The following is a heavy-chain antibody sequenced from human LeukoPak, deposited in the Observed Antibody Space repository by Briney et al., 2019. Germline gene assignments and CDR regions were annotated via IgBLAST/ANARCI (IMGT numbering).Heavy chain of an antibody. Sequence: SETLSLTCTVSGDSISSGDYYWSWIRQPPGKGLEWIGEINHSGSTNYNPSLKSRVTISVDTSKNQFSLKLSSVTAADTAVYYCARGRYYGFDYWGQGTLVTVSS. J-gene: IGHJ4*02. D-gene: IGHD2/OR15-2a*01. V-gene: IGHV4-39*07. CDR3: ARGRYYGFDY. CDR2: INHSGST. CDR1: GDSISSGDYY.